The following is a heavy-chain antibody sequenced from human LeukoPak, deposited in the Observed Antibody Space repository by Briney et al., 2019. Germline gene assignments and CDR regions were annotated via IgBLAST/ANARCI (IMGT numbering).Heavy chain of an antibody. D-gene: IGHD3-3*01. CDR2: INPNSGGT. V-gene: IGHV1-2*06. CDR3: ASSYDFWNY. J-gene: IGHJ4*02. Sequence: ASVKVSCKASGGTFSSYAISWVRQAPGQGLEWMGRINPNSGGTNYAQKFQGRVTMTRDTSISTAYMELSRLRSDDTAVYYCASSYDFWNYWGQGTLVTVSS. CDR1: GGTFSSYA.